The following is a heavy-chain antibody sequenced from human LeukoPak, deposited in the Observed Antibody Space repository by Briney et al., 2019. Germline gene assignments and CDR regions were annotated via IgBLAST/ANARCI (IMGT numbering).Heavy chain of an antibody. J-gene: IGHJ4*02. CDR2: ISSSSSYI. Sequence: GGSLRLSCAASGFTFSSYSMNWVRQAPGKGLEWVSSISSSSSYIYYADSVKGRFTISRDNAKNSLYLQMNSLRAEDTAVYYCATGNRDGYNLPPWYWGQGTLVTVSS. D-gene: IGHD5-24*01. CDR3: ATGNRDGYNLPPWY. CDR1: GFTFSSYS. V-gene: IGHV3-21*01.